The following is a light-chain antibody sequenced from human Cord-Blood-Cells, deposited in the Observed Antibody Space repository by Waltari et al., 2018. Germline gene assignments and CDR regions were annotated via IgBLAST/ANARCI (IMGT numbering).Light chain of an antibody. J-gene: IGKJ4*01. Sequence: EIVMTQSPATLSVSPGERATLSCRASQSVSSNLAWYQQKPGQAPRLLIYGASTRATGIPARFGGSGSGTEFTLTISSLQSEDFAVYYCQQYNNWPPHTFGGGTKVEIK. CDR1: QSVSSN. CDR3: QQYNNWPPHT. CDR2: GAS. V-gene: IGKV3-15*01.